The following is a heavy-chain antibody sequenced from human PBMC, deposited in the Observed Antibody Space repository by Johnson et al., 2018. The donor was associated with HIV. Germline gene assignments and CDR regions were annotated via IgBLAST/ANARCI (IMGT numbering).Heavy chain of an antibody. CDR1: GFTFSSYW. D-gene: IGHD3-22*01. CDR3: ARTMIVPSGAFDI. CDR2: IKQDGSEK. V-gene: IGHV3-7*03. Sequence: VQLVESGGGVVRPGGSLRLSCAASGFTFSSYWMSWVRQAPGKGLEWVANIKQDGSEKYYVDSVKGRFTISRDNAKNSLYLQMNSLRAEDTAVYYCARTMIVPSGAFDIWGQGTMVTVSS. J-gene: IGHJ3*02.